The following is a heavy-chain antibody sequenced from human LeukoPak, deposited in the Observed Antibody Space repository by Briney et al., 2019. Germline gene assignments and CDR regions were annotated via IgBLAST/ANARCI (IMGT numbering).Heavy chain of an antibody. CDR2: TYYRSGWYN. Sequence: SQTLSLTCVISGDSVSSSRSAWNWIRQSPSRGLEWLGRTYYRSGWYNDYAVSVKSRITISPDTSKNQFSLQLNSLTPEDTAVYFCARVNSWTEEPDTGFDYWGQGTLVTVSS. D-gene: IGHD1-14*01. V-gene: IGHV6-1*01. CDR3: ARVNSWTEEPDTGFDY. CDR1: GDSVSSSRSA. J-gene: IGHJ4*02.